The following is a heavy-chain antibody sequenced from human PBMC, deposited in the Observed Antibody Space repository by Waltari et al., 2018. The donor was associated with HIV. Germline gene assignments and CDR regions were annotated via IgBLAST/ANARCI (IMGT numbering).Heavy chain of an antibody. CDR1: GFTFSSYW. J-gene: IGHJ5*02. V-gene: IGHV3-7*03. Sequence: EVQLVESGGGLVQPGGSLRLSCAASGFTFSSYWMSWVRQAPGKGLEWVANIKQDGSEKYYVESVKGRFTISRDNAKNSLYLQMNSLRAEDTAVYYCAREPLDSSSSFIDPWGQGTLVTVSS. D-gene: IGHD6-6*01. CDR3: AREPLDSSSSFIDP. CDR2: IKQDGSEK.